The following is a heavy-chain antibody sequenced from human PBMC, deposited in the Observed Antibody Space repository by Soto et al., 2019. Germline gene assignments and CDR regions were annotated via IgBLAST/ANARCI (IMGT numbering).Heavy chain of an antibody. V-gene: IGHV1-8*01. Sequence: ASVKVSCKASGYTFTSYDINWVRQSTGQLLEWMGWMNPNSGNTGYAQKFQGRVTMTRNTSISTAYMELSSLRSEDTAVYYCARGYCSGGSCYSSNWFDPWGQGTLVTVSS. CDR3: ARGYCSGGSCYSSNWFDP. D-gene: IGHD2-15*01. CDR1: GYTFTSYD. J-gene: IGHJ5*02. CDR2: MNPNSGNT.